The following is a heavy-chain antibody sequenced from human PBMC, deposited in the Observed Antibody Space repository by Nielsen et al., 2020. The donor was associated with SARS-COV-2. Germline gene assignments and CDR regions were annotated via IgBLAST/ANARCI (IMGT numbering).Heavy chain of an antibody. Sequence: GESLKISCAASGFTFSSYAMHWVRQAPGKGLEWVAVISYDGSNKYYADSVKGRFTISRDNSKNTLYLQMNSLRAEDTAVYYCAKDGGYDLYYYYGMDVWGQGTTVTVSS. CDR3: AKDGGYDLYYYYGMDV. CDR1: GFTFSSYA. J-gene: IGHJ6*02. D-gene: IGHD5-12*01. CDR2: ISYDGSNK. V-gene: IGHV3-30-3*01.